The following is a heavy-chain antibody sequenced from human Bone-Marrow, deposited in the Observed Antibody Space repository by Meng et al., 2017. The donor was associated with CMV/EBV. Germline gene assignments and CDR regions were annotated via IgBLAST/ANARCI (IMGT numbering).Heavy chain of an antibody. CDR1: GYTFTGYY. CDR3: ARGSSPGGAYYDFWSGYYTPSPVDY. CDR2: IIPIFGTA. Sequence: SVKVSCKASGYTFTGYYMHWVRQAPGQGLEWMGGIIPIFGTANYAQKFQGRVTITTDESTSTAYMELSSLRSEDTAVYYCARGSSPGGAYYDFWSGYYTPSPVDYWGQGTLVTVSS. J-gene: IGHJ4*02. D-gene: IGHD3-3*01. V-gene: IGHV1-69*05.